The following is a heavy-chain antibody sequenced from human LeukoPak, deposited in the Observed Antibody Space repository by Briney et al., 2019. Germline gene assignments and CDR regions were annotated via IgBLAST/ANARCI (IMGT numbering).Heavy chain of an antibody. Sequence: PGRSLRLSCAASGFTFSNYAMHWVRQAPGKGLEWVAFIRYDGSNKYYADSVKGRFTISRDNSKNTLYLQMNSLRAEDTAVYYCAKFRAGGSYFDYWGQGTLVTVSS. V-gene: IGHV3-30*02. CDR3: AKFRAGGSYFDY. CDR1: GFTFSNYA. CDR2: IRYDGSNK. J-gene: IGHJ4*02. D-gene: IGHD1-26*01.